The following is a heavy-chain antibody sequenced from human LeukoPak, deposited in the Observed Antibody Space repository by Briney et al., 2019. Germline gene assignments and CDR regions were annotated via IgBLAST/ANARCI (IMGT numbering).Heavy chain of an antibody. CDR2: ISGSGGST. CDR3: AKGPYYDFWSGYRESYFDY. V-gene: IGHV3-23*01. CDR1: GFTFSSYW. D-gene: IGHD3-3*01. Sequence: GGSLRLSCAASGFTFSSYWMHWVRQAPGKGLEWVSAISGSGGSTYYADSVKGRFTISRDNSKNTLYLQMNSLRAEDTAVYYCAKGPYYDFWSGYRESYFDYWGQGTLVTVSS. J-gene: IGHJ4*02.